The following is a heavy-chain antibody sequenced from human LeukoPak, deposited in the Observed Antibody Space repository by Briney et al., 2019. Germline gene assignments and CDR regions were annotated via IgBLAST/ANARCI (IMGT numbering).Heavy chain of an antibody. D-gene: IGHD7-27*01. CDR1: GGSFSGYY. CDR3: ARGLAGGRYYFDY. Sequence: PSETLSLTCAVYGGSFSGYYWSWIRQPPGKGLEWIGEINHSGSTNYDPSLKSRVTISVDTSKNQFSLKLSSVTAADTAVYYCARGLAGGRYYFDYWGQGTLVTVSS. CDR2: INHSGST. J-gene: IGHJ4*02. V-gene: IGHV4-34*01.